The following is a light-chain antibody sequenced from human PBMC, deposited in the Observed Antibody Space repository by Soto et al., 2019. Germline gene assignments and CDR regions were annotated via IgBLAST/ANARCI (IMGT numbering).Light chain of an antibody. CDR3: QQYGSSPT. Sequence: IGLTQSPGTLSLSPGERATLSCRSSQSVSTSYLACYQQKPGQAPRLLIYDVSSRATGIPDRFSGSAAGADFTPTSSRQEKEDGAEYGRQQYGSSPTFGQGTKVEIK. CDR1: QSVSTSY. J-gene: IGKJ1*01. CDR2: DVS. V-gene: IGKV3-20*01.